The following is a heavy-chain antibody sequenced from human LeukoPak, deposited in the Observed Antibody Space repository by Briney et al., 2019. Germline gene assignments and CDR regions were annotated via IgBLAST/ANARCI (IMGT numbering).Heavy chain of an antibody. CDR3: ARHPLYCTNGVCRYYYYYMDV. CDR2: IYYSGST. CDR1: GDSISSASFY. V-gene: IGHV4-61*05. D-gene: IGHD2-8*01. Sequence: PSETLSLTCTVSGDSISSASFYWGWIRQPPGKGLEWIGYIYYSGSTNYNPSLKSRVTISVDTSKNQFSLKLSSVTAADTAVYYCARHPLYCTNGVCRYYYYYMDVWGKGTTVTVSS. J-gene: IGHJ6*03.